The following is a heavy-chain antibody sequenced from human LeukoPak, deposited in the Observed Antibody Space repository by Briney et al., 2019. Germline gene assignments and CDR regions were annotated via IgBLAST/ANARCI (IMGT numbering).Heavy chain of an antibody. CDR2: INPTGTRT. D-gene: IGHD2-8*01. V-gene: IGHV1-46*01. J-gene: IGHJ4*02. CDR3: ARSWGRFCIHGVCNSFDY. CDR1: GYTFINNW. Sequence: ASVKVSCKASGYTFINNWMHWVRQAPGQGLEWVGLINPTGTRTLYAQKFQGRVTLTRDMSTTTDYMELSSLTSEDTAVYYCARSWGRFCIHGVCNSFDYWGQGTLVTVSS.